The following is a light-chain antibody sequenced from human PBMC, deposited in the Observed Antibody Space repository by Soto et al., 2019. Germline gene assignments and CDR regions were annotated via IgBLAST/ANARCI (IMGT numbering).Light chain of an antibody. CDR2: EVR. J-gene: IGLJ3*02. V-gene: IGLV2-14*01. Sequence: QSALTQPASVSGSPGQSITISCTGTSSDVGDYDYVSWYQQHPGKAPKLMIYEVRNRPSGVFNRFSGSKSGNTASLAISGLQAEDEANYYCSSYTNSNTWVFGGGTKLTVL. CDR1: SSDVGDYDY. CDR3: SSYTNSNTWV.